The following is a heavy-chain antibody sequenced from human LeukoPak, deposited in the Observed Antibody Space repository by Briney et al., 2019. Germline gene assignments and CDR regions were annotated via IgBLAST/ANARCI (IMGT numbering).Heavy chain of an antibody. D-gene: IGHD3-10*01. CDR2: IYTSGST. CDR1: GGSISSGSYY. J-gene: IGHJ4*02. Sequence: SETLSLTCTVSGGSISSGSYYWSWIRQPAGKGLEWIGRIYTSGSTNYNPSLKSRVTISVDTSKNQFSLKLSSVTAADTAVYYCARGPGGDYWGQGTLVTVSS. CDR3: ARGPGGDY. V-gene: IGHV4-61*02.